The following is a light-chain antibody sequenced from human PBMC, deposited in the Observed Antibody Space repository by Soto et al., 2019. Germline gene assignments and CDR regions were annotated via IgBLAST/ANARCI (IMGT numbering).Light chain of an antibody. CDR3: SSYTSSSTPVV. CDR1: SSDVGGYNY. V-gene: IGLV2-14*01. J-gene: IGLJ2*01. Sequence: QSVLTQPASVSGSPGQSITISCTGTSSDVGGYNYVSWYQQHPGKAPKLMIYEVSNWPSGVSNRFSGSKSGNTASLTISGLQAEDEADYYCSSYTSSSTPVVFGGGTKLTVL. CDR2: EVS.